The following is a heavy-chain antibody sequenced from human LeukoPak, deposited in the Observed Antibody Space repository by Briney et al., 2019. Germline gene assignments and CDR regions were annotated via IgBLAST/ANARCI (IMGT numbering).Heavy chain of an antibody. D-gene: IGHD6-19*01. CDR1: GGSFSGYY. V-gene: IGHV4-34*01. J-gene: IGHJ4*02. Sequence: SETLSLTCAVYGGSFSGYYWSWIRQPPGKGLEWIGEINHSGSTNYNPPLKSRVTISVDTSKNQFSLKLSSVTAADTAVYYCARRRQWLVQHFDYWGQGTLVTVSS. CDR2: INHSGST. CDR3: ARRRQWLVQHFDY.